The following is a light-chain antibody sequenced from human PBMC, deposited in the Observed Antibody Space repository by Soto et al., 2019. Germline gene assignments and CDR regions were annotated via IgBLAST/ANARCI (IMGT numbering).Light chain of an antibody. Sequence: DIQMTQSLSTLSASVGDRVTITCRASQSISSWLAWYQQKPGKAPKLLIYKASSLESGVPSRFSGSGSGTEFTLTISSLQPDDFATYYCQQYNSYRITFGQGTRLEIK. CDR3: QQYNSYRIT. V-gene: IGKV1-5*03. J-gene: IGKJ5*01. CDR2: KAS. CDR1: QSISSW.